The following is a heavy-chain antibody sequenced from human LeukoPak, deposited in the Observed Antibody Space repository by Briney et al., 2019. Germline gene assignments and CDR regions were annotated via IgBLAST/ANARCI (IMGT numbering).Heavy chain of an antibody. CDR1: GGSISSYY. CDR2: IYTSGST. CDR3: AREIHFDSSGQRTLHAFDI. D-gene: IGHD3-22*01. V-gene: IGHV4-4*07. Sequence: SETLSLTCTVSGGSISSYYWSWIRQPAGKGLEWIGRIYTSGSTNYNPSLKSRVTMSVDTSKNQFSLKVNSVTAADTAVYYCAREIHFDSSGQRTLHAFDIWGQGTMVTVSS. J-gene: IGHJ3*02.